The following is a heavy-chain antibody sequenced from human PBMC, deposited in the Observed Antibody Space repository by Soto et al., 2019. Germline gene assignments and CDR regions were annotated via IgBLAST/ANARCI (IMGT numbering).Heavy chain of an antibody. CDR2: ISGSGGST. J-gene: IGHJ3*02. CDR1: GFTFSSYA. V-gene: IGHV3-23*01. CDR3: AKDLQDIVVVPAAADDAFDI. D-gene: IGHD2-2*01. Sequence: GGSLRLSCAASGFTFSSYAMSWVRQAPGKGLEWVSAISGSGGSTYYADSVKGRFTISRDNSKNTLYLQMNSLRAEDTAVYYCAKDLQDIVVVPAAADDAFDIWGQGTLVPVSS.